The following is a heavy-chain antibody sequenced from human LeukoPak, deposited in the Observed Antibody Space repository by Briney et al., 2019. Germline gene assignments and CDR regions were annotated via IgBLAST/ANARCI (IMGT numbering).Heavy chain of an antibody. CDR2: ISGSGGST. D-gene: IGHD2-8*01. CDR3: AKGDCTNGVCYRAALDYFDY. J-gene: IGHJ4*02. CDR1: GFTFSNYA. Sequence: GGSLRLSCAASGFTFSNYAMSWVRQAPGKGLEWVSVISGSGGSTYYADSVKGRFTISRDKSKNTVYLQMNSLRAEDTAVYYCAKGDCTNGVCYRAALDYFDYWGQGTLVTVSS. V-gene: IGHV3-23*01.